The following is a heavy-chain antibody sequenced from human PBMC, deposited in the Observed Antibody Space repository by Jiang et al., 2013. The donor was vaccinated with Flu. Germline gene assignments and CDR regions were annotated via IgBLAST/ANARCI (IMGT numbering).Heavy chain of an antibody. V-gene: IGHV4-59*01. CDR2: IYYGGST. D-gene: IGHD4-11*01. CDR1: GGSINNYY. J-gene: IGHJ6*03. CDR3: ARTSGVTTSYYYYMDV. Sequence: GSGLVKPSETLSLTCTVSGGSINNYYWSWIRQPPGKGLEWIGYIYYGGSTNYNPSLKSRVTISVDTSKNQFSLKLSSVTAADTAVYYCARTSGVTTSYYYYMDVWG.